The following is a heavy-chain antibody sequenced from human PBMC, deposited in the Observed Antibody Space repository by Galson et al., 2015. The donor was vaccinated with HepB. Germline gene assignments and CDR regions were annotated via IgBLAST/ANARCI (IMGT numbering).Heavy chain of an antibody. Sequence: SVKVSCKASGYTFTSYGISWVRQAPGQGLEWMGWISAYNGNTNYAQKLQGRVTMTTDTSTSTAYMELRSLRSDDTAVYYCARDNYLTGVVIIRPVYYYGMDVWGQGTTVTVSS. V-gene: IGHV1-18*01. D-gene: IGHD3-3*01. CDR1: GYTFTSYG. CDR2: ISAYNGNT. CDR3: ARDNYLTGVVIIRPVYYYGMDV. J-gene: IGHJ6*02.